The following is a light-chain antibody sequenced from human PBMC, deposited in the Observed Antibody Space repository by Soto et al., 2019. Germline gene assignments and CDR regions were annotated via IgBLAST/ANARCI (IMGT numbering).Light chain of an antibody. V-gene: IGLV1-44*01. CDR2: RNH. Sequence: QSVLTQSPSESATPGQRVTISCSGSGSNIGTHAVNWYQQVPGTAPTLLIFRNHQRPSGVPDRYSGSKSGTLASLAISGPQSEDEADYYCAAWDDSMRAVVFCGGTKLTVL. CDR1: GSNIGTHA. J-gene: IGLJ2*01. CDR3: AAWDDSMRAVV.